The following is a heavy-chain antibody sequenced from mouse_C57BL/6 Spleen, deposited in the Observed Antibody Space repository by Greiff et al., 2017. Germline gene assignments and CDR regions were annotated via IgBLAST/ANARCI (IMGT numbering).Heavy chain of an antibody. J-gene: IGHJ4*01. Sequence: VQLQQSGPELVKPGASVKIPCKASGYTFTDYNMDWVKQSHGKSLEWIGDINPNNGGTIYNQKFKGKATLTVDKSSSTAYMELRSLTSEDTAVYYCARVRPLLRGAMDYWGQGTSVTVSS. CDR3: ARVRPLLRGAMDY. CDR1: GYTFTDYN. D-gene: IGHD1-1*01. CDR2: INPNNGGT. V-gene: IGHV1-18*01.